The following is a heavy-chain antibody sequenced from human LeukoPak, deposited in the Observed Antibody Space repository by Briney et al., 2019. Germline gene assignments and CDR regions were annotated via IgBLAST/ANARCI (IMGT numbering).Heavy chain of an antibody. Sequence: SETLSLTCAVSGGSISSGGYSWSWIRQPPGKGPEWIGYIYHSGSTYYNPSLKSRVTISVDRSKNQFSLKLSSVTAADTAVYYCATRTHGSGSYFDYWGQGTLVTVSS. CDR2: IYHSGST. CDR1: GGSISSGGYS. D-gene: IGHD3-10*01. V-gene: IGHV4-30-2*01. CDR3: ATRTHGSGSYFDY. J-gene: IGHJ4*02.